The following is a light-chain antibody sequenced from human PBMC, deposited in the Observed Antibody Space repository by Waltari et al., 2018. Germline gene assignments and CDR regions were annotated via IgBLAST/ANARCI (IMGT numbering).Light chain of an antibody. Sequence: QSALTQPASVSGSPGQSITISCTGTSSDVGGYNYVSWYQQHPGKAPKLMIYEVSNRPSGVSNRLSGSQSGNTASLTISGLQAEDEADYYCSSYTSSSPWVFGGGTKLTVL. CDR2: EVS. CDR3: SSYTSSSPWV. V-gene: IGLV2-14*01. J-gene: IGLJ3*02. CDR1: SSDVGGYNY.